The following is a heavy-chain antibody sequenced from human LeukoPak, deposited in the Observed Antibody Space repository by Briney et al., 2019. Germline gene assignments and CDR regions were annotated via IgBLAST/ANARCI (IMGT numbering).Heavy chain of an antibody. Sequence: GASVKVSCKASGYTFTSYAMNWVRQAPGQGLEWMGWLNPYSGGTNYAQKFQGRVTLTRDTSITTAYMDLSSLTSDDTALYYCARALTRYSTAWYGYWGQGTLVTVSS. J-gene: IGHJ4*02. D-gene: IGHD6-19*01. V-gene: IGHV1-2*02. CDR2: LNPYSGGT. CDR1: GYTFTSYA. CDR3: ARALTRYSTAWYGY.